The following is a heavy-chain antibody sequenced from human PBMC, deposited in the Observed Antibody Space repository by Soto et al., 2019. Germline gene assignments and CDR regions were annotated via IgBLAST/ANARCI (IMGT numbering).Heavy chain of an antibody. Sequence: QVTLKESGPVLVKPTETLTLTCTVSGFSLSNARMGVSWIRQPPGKALEWLAHIFSNDEKSYNTSLKSRLTISKDTSKSQVVLTMTNMDPVDTATYYCARSVPAAIGARRYYFDYWGQGTLVTVSS. V-gene: IGHV2-26*01. J-gene: IGHJ4*02. CDR3: ARSVPAAIGARRYYFDY. D-gene: IGHD2-2*02. CDR1: GFSLSNARMG. CDR2: IFSNDEK.